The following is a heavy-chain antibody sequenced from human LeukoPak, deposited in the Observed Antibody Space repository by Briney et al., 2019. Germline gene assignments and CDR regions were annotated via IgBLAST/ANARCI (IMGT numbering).Heavy chain of an antibody. Sequence: SETLSLTCTVSGGSISSYYWSWIRQPPGKGLGWIGYIYYSGSTNYNPSLKSRVTISVDTSKNQFSLKLSSVTAADTAVYYCARAGWYAYYFDYWGQGTLVTVSS. CDR2: IYYSGST. CDR1: GGSISSYY. CDR3: ARAGWYAYYFDY. J-gene: IGHJ4*02. V-gene: IGHV4-59*01. D-gene: IGHD6-19*01.